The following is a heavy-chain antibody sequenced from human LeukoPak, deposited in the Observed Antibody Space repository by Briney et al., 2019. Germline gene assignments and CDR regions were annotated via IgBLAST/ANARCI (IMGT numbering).Heavy chain of an antibody. D-gene: IGHD1-20*01. J-gene: IGHJ4*02. CDR2: IKEDGSEK. V-gene: IGHV3-7*05. CDR3: AKLSNWNENF. Sequence: GGSLRLSCAASGFTISDYWMSWVRQVPGKGLEWVANIKEDGSEKYYVASVKGRFTISRDNAKNSMYLQMNSRRAEDTAVYYCAKLSNWNENFWGQGTLVTVSS. CDR1: GFTISDYW.